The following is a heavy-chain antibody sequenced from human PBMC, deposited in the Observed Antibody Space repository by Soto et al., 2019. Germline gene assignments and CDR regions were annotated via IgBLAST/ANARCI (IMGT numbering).Heavy chain of an antibody. Sequence: QVQLVESGGGVVQPGRSLRLSCAASGFTFSSYGMHWVRQAPGKGLEWLAVIIYDGSTKYYADSVKGRFTISRDNSKSTVYLEMNSLRGGDTAVYYCAKGRMGGGVRGYFDYWGQGTLVTVSS. CDR1: GFTFSSYG. CDR3: AKGRMGGGVRGYFDY. CDR2: IIYDGSTK. D-gene: IGHD3-10*01. J-gene: IGHJ4*02. V-gene: IGHV3-30*18.